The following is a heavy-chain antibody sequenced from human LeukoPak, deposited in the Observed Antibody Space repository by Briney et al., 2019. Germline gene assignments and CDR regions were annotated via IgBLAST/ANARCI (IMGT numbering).Heavy chain of an antibody. CDR3: AAEYCSGGSCYSDY. Sequence: PSETLSLTCTVSGDSISSSSYYWGWIRQPPGKGLEWIGSFYYSGSTYYNPSLKSRVTISVDTSKNQVSLKLSSVTAADTAVYYCAAEYCSGGSCYSDYWGQGTLVTVSS. CDR2: FYYSGST. V-gene: IGHV4-39*01. D-gene: IGHD2-15*01. J-gene: IGHJ4*02. CDR1: GDSISSSSYY.